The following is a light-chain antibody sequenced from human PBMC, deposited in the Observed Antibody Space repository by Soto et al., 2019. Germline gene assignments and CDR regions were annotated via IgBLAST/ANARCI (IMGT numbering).Light chain of an antibody. CDR1: QDISNY. V-gene: IGKV1-9*01. J-gene: IGKJ4*01. Sequence: DIQLTQSPSFLSASVGDRVTITCRASQDISNYLAWYLQKPGEAPKFLIYATSTLQSGVPSRFSGSGSGTEFTLTIRSLKPEDFATYYCQQVNSYPLTFGGGTKVEIK. CDR2: ATS. CDR3: QQVNSYPLT.